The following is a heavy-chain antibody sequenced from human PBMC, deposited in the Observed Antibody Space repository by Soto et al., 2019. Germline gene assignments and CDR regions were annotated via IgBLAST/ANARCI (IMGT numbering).Heavy chain of an antibody. CDR3: SHRPGSTICWFDP. V-gene: IGHV2-5*02. D-gene: IGHD6-13*01. Sequence: QITLKESGPTLVKPTQTLTLTCTFSGFSLSSSGVGVGWIRQPPGKALEWLALIYWDDDKRHSPSVHSRLTITHDTSHNRVVLSTPNLAPADTATYYWSHRPGSTICWFDPWGQGTLATVSS. CDR2: IYWDDDK. J-gene: IGHJ5*02. CDR1: GFSLSSSGVG.